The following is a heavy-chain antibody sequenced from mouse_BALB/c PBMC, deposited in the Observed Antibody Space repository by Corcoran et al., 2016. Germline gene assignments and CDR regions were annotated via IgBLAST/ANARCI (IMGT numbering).Heavy chain of an antibody. CDR2: IYPYNDDT. Sequence: EVQLQQSGPELVKPGASVKMSYKASGYTFTSYVMHWVKQKPGQGLEWIGYIYPYNDDTKYNEEFKGKATLTSDKSSSTAYMELNSLTSEDSAVYYCAREVPGGYPFEYWGQGTTLTVSS. D-gene: IGHD2-2*01. J-gene: IGHJ2*01. CDR3: AREVPGGYPFEY. CDR1: GYTFTSYV. V-gene: IGHV1S136*01.